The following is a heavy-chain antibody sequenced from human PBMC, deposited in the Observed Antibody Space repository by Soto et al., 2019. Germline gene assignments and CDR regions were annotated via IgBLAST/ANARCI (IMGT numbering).Heavy chain of an antibody. Sequence: PGGSLRLSCAASGFTFSTYTMNCVRPAPGKGLEWVSGINAPGSPTYYAASVKGRFTVSRDNSKKMLFLQMNSLRDEDTAVYYCAKDRHPDGIWTFDSWGPGTLVTVSS. CDR1: GFTFSTYT. J-gene: IGHJ4*02. V-gene: IGHV3-23*01. D-gene: IGHD3-9*01. CDR2: INAPGSPT. CDR3: AKDRHPDGIWTFDS.